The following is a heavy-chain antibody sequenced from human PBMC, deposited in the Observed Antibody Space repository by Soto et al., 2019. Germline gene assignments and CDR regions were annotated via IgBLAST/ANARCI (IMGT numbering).Heavy chain of an antibody. Sequence: QITLKESSPTVVKPTQTLTLTCNFSGFSLTTNGVGVGWIRQPPGKALEWLALIYWDDDRRYSPSLRSRLTISTDISKSHVVLTLTDMGPVDAPTYFCVHHVTAGCFDVWGQGTRVTVSS. CDR1: GFSLTTNGVG. CDR3: VHHVTAGCFDV. J-gene: IGHJ3*01. V-gene: IGHV2-5*02. CDR2: IYWDDDR. D-gene: IGHD5-18*01.